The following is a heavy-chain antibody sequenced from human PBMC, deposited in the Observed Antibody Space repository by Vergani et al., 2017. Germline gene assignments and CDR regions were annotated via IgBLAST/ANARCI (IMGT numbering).Heavy chain of an antibody. D-gene: IGHD5-24*01. V-gene: IGHV3-66*02. Sequence: EVQLVESGGGLVQPGGSLRLSCSASGFTFSSNYMSWVRQAPGKGLEWVSVTYSGGSTYYADSVKGRFTISRDNSKNTLYLQMNSLRAEDTAVYYCARDVRWLQFPFDAFDIWGQGTMVTVSS. CDR2: TYSGGST. J-gene: IGHJ3*02. CDR1: GFTFSSNY. CDR3: ARDVRWLQFPFDAFDI.